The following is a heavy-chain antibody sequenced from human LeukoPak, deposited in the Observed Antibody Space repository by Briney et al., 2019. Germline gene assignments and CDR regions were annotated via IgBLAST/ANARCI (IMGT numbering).Heavy chain of an antibody. CDR1: GGSINNYY. Sequence: PSESLSLTCTVSGGSINNYYCSWIRQPPGKGLEWIGYIYFSGSTNYNPSLKSRVTISAGTTNSPSSLTLMSVTAADTSVYYCARSPVKVGATAGRGFDYWGQGTLVSVSS. CDR3: ARSPVKVGATAGRGFDY. J-gene: IGHJ4*02. V-gene: IGHV4-59*01. D-gene: IGHD1-26*01. CDR2: IYFSGST.